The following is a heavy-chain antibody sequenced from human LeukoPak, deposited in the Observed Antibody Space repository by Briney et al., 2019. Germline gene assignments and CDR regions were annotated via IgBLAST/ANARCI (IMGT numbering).Heavy chain of an antibody. CDR2: IKPNRGGT. Sequence: ASVKVSCKASGYTLTGYYMHWVRQAPGQGIEWMGWIKPNRGGTNYAQKLQGRGTMTRDTSISTASMELSRLRSDDTAVYYCARDHCYGDYLFDYWGEGTLVTVSS. D-gene: IGHD4-17*01. V-gene: IGHV1-2*02. CDR3: ARDHCYGDYLFDY. CDR1: GYTLTGYY. J-gene: IGHJ4*02.